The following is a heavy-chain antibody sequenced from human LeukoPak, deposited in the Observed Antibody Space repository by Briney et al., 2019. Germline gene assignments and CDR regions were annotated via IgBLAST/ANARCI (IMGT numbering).Heavy chain of an antibody. CDR2: ISSSGSMI. J-gene: IGHJ4*02. D-gene: IGHD2-15*01. Sequence: GGSLRLSCAASGFTFNDYYMSWIRQAPGKGLEWLSYISSSGSMIYYADSVKGRFTIPRDNAKNSLYLQMNRLRAEDTAVYYCARRYCIGGSCLLDYWGQGTLVTVSS. V-gene: IGHV3-11*04. CDR3: ARRYCIGGSCLLDY. CDR1: GFTFNDYY.